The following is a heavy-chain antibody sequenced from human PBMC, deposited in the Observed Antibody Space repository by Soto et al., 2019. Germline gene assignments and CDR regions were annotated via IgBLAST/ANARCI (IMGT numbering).Heavy chain of an antibody. J-gene: IGHJ3*02. V-gene: IGHV1-69*02. CDR3: ARGVEMATQSGAFDI. CDR2: IIPILGIA. D-gene: IGHD5-12*01. Sequence: SVKVSCKASGGTFSSYTISWVLQAPGQGLEWMGRIIPILGIANYAQKFQGRVTITADESTSTAYMELSSLRSEDTAVYYCARGVEMATQSGAFDIWGQGTMVTVSS. CDR1: GGTFSSYT.